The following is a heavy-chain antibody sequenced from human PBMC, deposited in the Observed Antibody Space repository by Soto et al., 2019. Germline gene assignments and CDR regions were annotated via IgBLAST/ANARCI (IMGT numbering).Heavy chain of an antibody. CDR1: GFTFSSYA. CDR2: ISGSGGST. CDR3: AKDYSSSWSRDYYYYGMDV. Sequence: EVQLLESGGGLVQPGGSLRLSCAASGFTFSSYAMSWVRQAPGKGLEWVSAISGSGGSTYYADSVKGRFTISRDNSKNTLYLQMNSLRAEDTAVYYCAKDYSSSWSRDYYYYGMDVWGQGTTVTVSS. V-gene: IGHV3-23*01. J-gene: IGHJ6*02. D-gene: IGHD6-13*01.